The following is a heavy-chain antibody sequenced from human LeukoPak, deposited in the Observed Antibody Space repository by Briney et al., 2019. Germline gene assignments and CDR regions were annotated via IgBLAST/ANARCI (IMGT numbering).Heavy chain of an antibody. Sequence: ASVKVSCKASGYTFTTYGISWVRQAPGQGLEWMGWISTYNGNTHYAQNLQGRVTMTTDTSTNTAYMELRSLRSDDTAVYYCARVKPLRLGELSPDDYWGQGTLVTVSS. J-gene: IGHJ4*02. CDR1: GYTFTTYG. D-gene: IGHD3-16*02. V-gene: IGHV1-18*01. CDR3: ARVKPLRLGELSPDDY. CDR2: ISTYNGNT.